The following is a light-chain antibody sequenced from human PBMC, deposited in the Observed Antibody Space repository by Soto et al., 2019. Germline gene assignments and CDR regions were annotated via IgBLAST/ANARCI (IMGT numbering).Light chain of an antibody. V-gene: IGKV3-11*01. CDR1: QSVTNS. J-gene: IGKJ4*01. CDR3: QQHISWPLT. Sequence: EIVLTQSPATLSLSPGERATLSCRASQSVTNSLAWYQQKPGQALRLLVYDASNRATGIPTRFSGSGSGTDFTLTISNLEPEDFAVYYCQQHISWPLTFGGGTKVEIK. CDR2: DAS.